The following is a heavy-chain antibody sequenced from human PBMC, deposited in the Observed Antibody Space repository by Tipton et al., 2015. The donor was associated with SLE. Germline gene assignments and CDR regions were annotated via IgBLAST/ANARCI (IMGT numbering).Heavy chain of an antibody. Sequence: QSGPEVKKPGASVKVSCKASGYTFTSYGISWVRQAPGQGLEWMGWISAYNGNTNYAQKLQGRVTMTTDTSTSQAYMELRRLSSGDTAVFSCGRDHLPPGIPVVGGGGAFDTWGQGTMVTVSP. CDR1: GYTFTSYG. V-gene: IGHV1-18*01. CDR3: GRDHLPPGIPVVGGGGAFDT. CDR2: ISAYNGNT. D-gene: IGHD3-10*01. J-gene: IGHJ3*02.